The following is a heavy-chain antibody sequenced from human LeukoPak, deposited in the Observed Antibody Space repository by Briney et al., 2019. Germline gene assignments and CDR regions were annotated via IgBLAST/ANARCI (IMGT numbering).Heavy chain of an antibody. CDR2: ISASSTTL. J-gene: IGHJ4*02. V-gene: IGHV3-48*02. D-gene: IGHD4-23*01. CDR1: GFTFSNYN. Sequence: GGSLRLSCAASGFTFSNYNVNWVRQAPGEGLEWVSYISASSTTLYYADSVKGRFTTSRDNAKNSVYLQMNSLRDEDTAVYYGARDYGGHGEYFDYWGQGTLVTVSS. CDR3: ARDYGGHGEYFDY.